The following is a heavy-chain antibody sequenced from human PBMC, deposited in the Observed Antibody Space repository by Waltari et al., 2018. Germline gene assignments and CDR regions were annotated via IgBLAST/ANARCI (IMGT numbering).Heavy chain of an antibody. CDR3: ARELGYYDSSGYFLGYGMDV. CDR2: IWYDGSNK. J-gene: IGHJ6*02. D-gene: IGHD3-22*01. CDR1: GFPFSSYG. Sequence: QVQLVESGGGVVQPGRSLSLSCAASGFPFSSYGMHWVRQAPGKGLGWVAVIWYDGSNKYYADSVKGRFTISRDNSKNTLYLQMNSLRAEDTAVYYCARELGYYDSSGYFLGYGMDVWGQGTTVTVSS. V-gene: IGHV3-33*01.